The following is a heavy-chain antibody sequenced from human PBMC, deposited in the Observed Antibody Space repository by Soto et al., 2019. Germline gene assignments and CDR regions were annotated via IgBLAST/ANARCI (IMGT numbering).Heavy chain of an antibody. CDR3: ARVRGSSSWEAFDY. D-gene: IGHD6-13*01. J-gene: IGHJ4*02. Sequence: WASVKVSCKACGYTFTGYYMHWVRQAPGQGLEWMGWINPNSGGTNYAQKFQGRVTMTRDTSISTAYMELSRLRSDDTAVYYCARVRGSSSWEAFDYWGQGTLVTVSS. CDR1: GYTFTGYY. CDR2: INPNSGGT. V-gene: IGHV1-2*02.